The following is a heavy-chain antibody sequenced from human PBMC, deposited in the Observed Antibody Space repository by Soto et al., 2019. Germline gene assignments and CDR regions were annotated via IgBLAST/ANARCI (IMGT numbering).Heavy chain of an antibody. CDR2: IRGSGGST. J-gene: IGHJ4*02. V-gene: IGHV3-23*01. D-gene: IGHD5-18*01. CDR3: AKVRRDGYSSFDY. CDR1: GFIFSDYA. Sequence: EVQLLESGGGLVQPGGSLRLSCAASGFIFSDYAMSWVRQAPGKGLEWVSAIRGSGGSTYYADSVKGRFTISRAISKNTLYLQMDSLRAEDTAVYYCAKVRRDGYSSFDYWGQGTLVTVSS.